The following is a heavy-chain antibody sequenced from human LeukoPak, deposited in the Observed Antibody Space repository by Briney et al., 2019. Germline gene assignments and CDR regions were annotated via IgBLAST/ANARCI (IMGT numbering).Heavy chain of an antibody. D-gene: IGHD2-15*01. J-gene: IGHJ4*02. CDR2: IYYSGST. Sequence: SETLSLTCTVSGGSISSSSYYWGWIRQPPGTGLEWIGSIYYSGSTYYNPSLKSRVTISVDTSKNQFSLKLSSVTAADTAVYYCARYCSGGSCSNFDYWGQGTLVTVSS. CDR3: ARYCSGGSCSNFDY. CDR1: GGSISSSSYY. V-gene: IGHV4-39*01.